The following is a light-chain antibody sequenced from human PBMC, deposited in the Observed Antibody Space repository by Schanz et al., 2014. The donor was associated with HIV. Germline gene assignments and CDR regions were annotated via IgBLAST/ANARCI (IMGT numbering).Light chain of an antibody. CDR3: AGWDDSLNVWV. J-gene: IGLJ3*02. V-gene: IGLV1-44*01. Sequence: QSVLTQPPSASGTPGQRVTISCSVSRSNIGSNAVNWFQQLPGTAPKLLLYGNSQRPSGVPARFSGSKSGTSASLAISGLQSEDEADYYCAGWDDSLNVWVFGGGTKVTVL. CDR1: RSNIGSNA. CDR2: GNS.